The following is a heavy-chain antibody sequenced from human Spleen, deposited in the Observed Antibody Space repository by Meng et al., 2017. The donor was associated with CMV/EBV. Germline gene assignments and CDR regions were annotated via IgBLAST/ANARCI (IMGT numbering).Heavy chain of an antibody. CDR1: GGSISSSSYY. V-gene: IGHV4-39*07. D-gene: IGHD2-2*01. CDR2: IYYSGST. CDR3: VSYIVVVPAAYYGMDV. J-gene: IGHJ6*02. Sequence: SETLSLTCTVSGGSISSSSYYWGWIRQPPGKGLEWIGSIYYSGSTYYNPSLKSRVTISVDTSKNQFSLKLSSVTAADTAVYYCVSYIVVVPAAYYGMDVWGQGTTVTVSS.